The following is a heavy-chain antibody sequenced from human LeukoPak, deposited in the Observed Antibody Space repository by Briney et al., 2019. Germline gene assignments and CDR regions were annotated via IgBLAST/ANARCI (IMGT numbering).Heavy chain of an antibody. Sequence: SETLSLTCAVSGGSISSSSYYWGWIRQPPGKGLEWIGSIYYSGSTYYNPSLKSRVTISVDTSKNQFSLKLSSVTAADTAVYYCARHPRYCSGGSCYRDAFDIWGQGTMVTVSS. CDR2: IYYSGST. V-gene: IGHV4-39*01. CDR1: GGSISSSSYY. CDR3: ARHPRYCSGGSCYRDAFDI. D-gene: IGHD2-15*01. J-gene: IGHJ3*02.